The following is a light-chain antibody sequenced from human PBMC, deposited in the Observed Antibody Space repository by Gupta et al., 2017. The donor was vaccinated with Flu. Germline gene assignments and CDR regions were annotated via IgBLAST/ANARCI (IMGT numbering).Light chain of an antibody. CDR1: SSDIGGYNY. CDR2: EVT. Sequence: QSALTQSPPATSSPGQSVTISCTGTSSDIGGYNYVSWYQHHPGKAPKLIIYEVTKRPSGVPDRFSGSRSGNTASLTVSGLQPEDEADYYCTAYAGRNNLLVFGGGTKLTVL. CDR3: TAYAGRNNLLV. V-gene: IGLV2-8*01. J-gene: IGLJ2*01.